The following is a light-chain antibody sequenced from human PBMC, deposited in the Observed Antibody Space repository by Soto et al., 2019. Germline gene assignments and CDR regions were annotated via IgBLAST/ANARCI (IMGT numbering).Light chain of an antibody. CDR3: CSYAGSSTV. V-gene: IGLV2-23*02. CDR1: SIDVGSYNL. Sequence: QSVLTQPASVSGSPGQSITLSCPGTSIDVGSYNLVSWYQQHPGKAPKLMIYEVTKRPSGVSNRFSGSKSGNTASLTISGLQAEDEADYYCCSYAGSSTVFGTGTKVTVL. J-gene: IGLJ1*01. CDR2: EVT.